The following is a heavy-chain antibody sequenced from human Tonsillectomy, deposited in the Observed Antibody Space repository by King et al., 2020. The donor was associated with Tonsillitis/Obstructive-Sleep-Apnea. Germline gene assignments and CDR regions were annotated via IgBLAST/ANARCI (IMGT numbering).Heavy chain of an antibody. CDR2: ISSGGSTI. Sequence: VQLVESGGGLVQPGGSLRLSCAASRFTFSSYEMNWVRQAPGKGLEWVSYISSGGSTIYYADSVKGRFTISRDNAKNSLYLQMNSLRAEDTAVYYCARDGDIVATLTPRAFDFWGQGTLVTVSS. CDR1: RFTFSSYE. V-gene: IGHV3-48*03. CDR3: ARDGDIVATLTPRAFDF. J-gene: IGHJ4*02. D-gene: IGHD5-12*01.